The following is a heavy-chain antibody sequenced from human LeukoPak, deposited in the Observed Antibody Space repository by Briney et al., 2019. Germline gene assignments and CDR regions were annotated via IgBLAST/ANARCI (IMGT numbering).Heavy chain of an antibody. Sequence: GGSLRLSCAASGFTVSSNYMTLVRQAPGKGLEWVSVIYSVGTKYYPASVKGRFTISRDNSKNTLYLQMNSLRAEDTAVYYCARSGLKGVYGLASWGQGTLVTVSS. J-gene: IGHJ5*02. CDR1: GFTVSSNY. CDR3: ARSGLKGVYGLAS. CDR2: IYSVGTK. V-gene: IGHV3-53*01. D-gene: IGHD3-10*01.